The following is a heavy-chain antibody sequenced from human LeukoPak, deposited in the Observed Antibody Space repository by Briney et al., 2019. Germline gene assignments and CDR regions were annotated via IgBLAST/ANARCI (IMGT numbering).Heavy chain of an antibody. J-gene: IGHJ4*02. D-gene: IGHD3-22*01. CDR3: AKSNYYDSSGYNGAFDY. CDR2: IYPGDSDT. Sequence: GESLKISCKGSGYSFFSYWITWVRQMPGKGLEWMGIIYPGDSDTKYGPSLQGQVTISADKSISTAYLQWSSLKASDTAMYYCAKSNYYDSSGYNGAFDYWGQGTLVTVPS. CDR1: GYSFFSYW. V-gene: IGHV5-51*01.